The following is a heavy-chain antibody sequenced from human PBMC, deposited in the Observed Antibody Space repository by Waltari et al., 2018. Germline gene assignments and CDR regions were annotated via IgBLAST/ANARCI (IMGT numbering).Heavy chain of an antibody. CDR3: ASFGFGETLSHFDY. Sequence: QVQLQESGPGLVKPSEPLSLTCAVSGYSISSGYYWGWIRQPPGKGLEWIGRIYHSGSTYYNPSLKSRVTISVDTSKNQFSLKLSSVTAADTAVYYCASFGFGETLSHFDYWGQGTLVTVSS. D-gene: IGHD3-10*01. CDR1: GYSISSGYY. J-gene: IGHJ4*02. CDR2: IYHSGST. V-gene: IGHV4-38-2*01.